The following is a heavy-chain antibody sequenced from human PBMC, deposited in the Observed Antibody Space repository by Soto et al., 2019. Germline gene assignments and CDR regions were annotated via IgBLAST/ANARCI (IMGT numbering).Heavy chain of an antibody. J-gene: IGHJ5*02. Sequence: GGSLRLSCSDSGFTFGNFWIHWVRQAPGKGLEWVSHIGPGGTDIVYADSVKGRFIISRDNARNTVYLQMNSLEAEDTAVYYCAKLPWEVAQSWGQGTLVTVSS. CDR2: IGPGGTDI. CDR3: AKLPWEVAQS. CDR1: GFTFGNFW. V-gene: IGHV3-74*03. D-gene: IGHD1-26*01.